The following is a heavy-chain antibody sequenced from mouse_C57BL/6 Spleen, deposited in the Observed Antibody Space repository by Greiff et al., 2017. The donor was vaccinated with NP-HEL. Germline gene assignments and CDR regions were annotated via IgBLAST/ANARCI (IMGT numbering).Heavy chain of an antibody. D-gene: IGHD3-2*02. V-gene: IGHV1-74*01. CDR2: IHPSDSDT. J-gene: IGHJ4*01. CDR3: AIDSSGYLYYAMDY. CDR1: GYTFTSYW. Sequence: QVQLQQPGAELVKPGASVKVSCKASGYTFTSYWMHWVKQRPGQGLEWIGRIHPSDSDTNYNQKFKGKATLTVDKSSSTADMQLSSLTSEDSAVYYCAIDSSGYLYYAMDYWGQGTSVTVSS.